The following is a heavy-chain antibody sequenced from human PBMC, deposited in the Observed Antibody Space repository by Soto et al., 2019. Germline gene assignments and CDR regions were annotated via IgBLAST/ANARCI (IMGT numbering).Heavy chain of an antibody. CDR1: GFSFTTYW. V-gene: IGHV5-51*01. Sequence: PGESLKISCKTSGFSFTTYWIGWVRQMPGEGLEWMGIIYPGDSDTRYSPSFQGQVTISADRSISTAYLQWSSLKASDTAMYYCARSGRSAQRYFDYRGQGSLVTVSS. D-gene: IGHD3-3*01. CDR2: IYPGDSDT. CDR3: ARSGRSAQRYFDY. J-gene: IGHJ4*02.